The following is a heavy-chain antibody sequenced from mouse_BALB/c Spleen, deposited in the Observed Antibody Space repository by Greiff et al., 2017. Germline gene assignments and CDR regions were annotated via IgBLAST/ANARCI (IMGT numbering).Heavy chain of an antibody. CDR2: INPGSGGT. V-gene: IGHV1-54*03. D-gene: IGHD1-1*01. CDR1: GYAFTNYL. CDR3: ARAYYGSSYAMDY. Sequence: VQGVESGAELVRPGTSVKVSCKASGYAFTNYLIEWVKQRPGQGLEWIGVINPGSGGTNYNEKFKGKATLTADKSSSTAYMQLSSLTSDDSAVYFCARAYYGSSYAMDYWGQGTSVTVSS. J-gene: IGHJ4*01.